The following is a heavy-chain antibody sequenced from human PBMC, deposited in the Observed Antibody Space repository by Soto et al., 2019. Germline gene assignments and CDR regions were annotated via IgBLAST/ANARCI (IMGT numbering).Heavy chain of an antibody. CDR2: ISGSGGTT. D-gene: IGHD3-3*01. Sequence: PGGSLRLSCTVSGFTFGSHAMSWVRQAPGKWLECVSGISGSGGTTFYADSVKGRFTISRDNSKKTLYLQVNSLRAEDTAVYYCAKTPYDFWSSGQYLFDHWGQGXLVTVYS. CDR3: AKTPYDFWSSGQYLFDH. V-gene: IGHV3-23*01. CDR1: GFTFGSHA. J-gene: IGHJ4*02.